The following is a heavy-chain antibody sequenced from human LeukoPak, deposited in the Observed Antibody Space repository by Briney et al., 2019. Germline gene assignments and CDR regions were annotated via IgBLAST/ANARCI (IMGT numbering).Heavy chain of an antibody. J-gene: IGHJ4*02. Sequence: GGSLRLSCAASGFTFSSYSMNWVRQAPGRGLEWVSYISSSSSTIYYADSVKGRFTISRDNAKNSLYLQMNSLRAEDTAVYYCARVGAVAGPQHIDYWGQGTLVTVSS. V-gene: IGHV3-48*01. CDR3: ARVGAVAGPQHIDY. CDR1: GFTFSSYS. CDR2: ISSSSSTI. D-gene: IGHD6-19*01.